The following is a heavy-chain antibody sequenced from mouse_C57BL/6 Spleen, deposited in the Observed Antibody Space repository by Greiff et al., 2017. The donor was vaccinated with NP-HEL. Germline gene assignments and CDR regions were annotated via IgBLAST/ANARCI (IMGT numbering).Heavy chain of an antibody. CDR2: ISSGSSTI. J-gene: IGHJ2*01. Sequence: EVKLMESGGGLVKPGGSLKLSCAASGFTFSDYGMHWVRQAPEKGLEWVAYISSGSSTIYYADTVKGRFTISRDNAKNTLFLQMTSLRSEDTAMYYCAREVVKGSFDYWGQGTTLTVSS. CDR3: AREVVKGSFDY. D-gene: IGHD2-12*01. V-gene: IGHV5-17*01. CDR1: GFTFSDYG.